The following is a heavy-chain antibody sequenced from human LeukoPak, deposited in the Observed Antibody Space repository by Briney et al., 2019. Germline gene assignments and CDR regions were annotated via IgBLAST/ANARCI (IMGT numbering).Heavy chain of an antibody. CDR3: ARDRAIVVVAARRYNWFDP. Sequence: GASVKVSCKASGYTFIGNYIHWMRQAPGRGPEWMGWISPGNGGTKYAQKFQGRVTMTRDTSISTAHMELSRLRSDDTAVYYCARDRAIVVVAARRYNWFDPWGQGTLVTVSS. J-gene: IGHJ5*02. CDR1: GYTFIGNY. D-gene: IGHD2-15*01. CDR2: ISPGNGGT. V-gene: IGHV1-2*02.